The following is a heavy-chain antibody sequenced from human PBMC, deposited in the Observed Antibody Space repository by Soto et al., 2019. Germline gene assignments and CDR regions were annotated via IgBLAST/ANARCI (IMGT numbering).Heavy chain of an antibody. V-gene: IGHV4-4*02. CDR2: IYHSGKT. Sequence: QVQLQESGPGLVKPSGTLSLTCAVSNGSISSSNWWNWVRQPPGMGLEWIGEIYHSGKTNYNPSLESRVTISVYKSKNQFSLKLNSVTAADTAVYYCVRISFRKDVSENYLMASDWGHGTLVTVSS. CDR3: VRISFRKDVSENYLMASD. J-gene: IGHJ4*01. CDR1: NGSISSSNW. D-gene: IGHD3-10*01.